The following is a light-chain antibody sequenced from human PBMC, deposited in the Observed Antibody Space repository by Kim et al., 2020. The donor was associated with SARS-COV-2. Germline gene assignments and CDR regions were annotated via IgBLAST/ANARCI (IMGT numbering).Light chain of an antibody. V-gene: IGLV3-1*01. J-gene: IGLJ3*02. Sequence: SYELTQPPSVSVSPGQTASITCSGDKLGEKYASWYQQKPGQSPVVVIYQDTKRPSGIPERFSGSNSGNTLTLTISGTQPMDESDYYCQAWDSGTAVFGGGTQLTVL. CDR2: QDT. CDR1: KLGEKY. CDR3: QAWDSGTAV.